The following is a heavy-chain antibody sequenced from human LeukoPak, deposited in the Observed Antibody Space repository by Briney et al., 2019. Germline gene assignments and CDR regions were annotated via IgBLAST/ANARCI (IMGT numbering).Heavy chain of an antibody. CDR2: ISWNSGSI. D-gene: IGHD3-22*01. CDR1: GFTFDDYA. Sequence: GGSLRLSCAASGFTFDDYAMHWVRQAPGKGLEWVSGISWNSGSIGYADSVKGRFTISRDNAKNSLYLQMNSLRAEDTALYYCAKDATSGIPYYYDSSEFDYWGQGTLVTVSS. CDR3: AKDATSGIPYYYDSSEFDY. J-gene: IGHJ4*02. V-gene: IGHV3-9*01.